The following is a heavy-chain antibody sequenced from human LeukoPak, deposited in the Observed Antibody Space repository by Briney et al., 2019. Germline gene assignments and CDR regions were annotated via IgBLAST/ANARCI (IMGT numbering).Heavy chain of an antibody. V-gene: IGHV3-21*01. Sequence: PGGSLRPSCAASGFTFSSYSMNWVRQAPGKGLEWVSSINSSSSYIYYADSVKGRFTISRDNAKNSLYLQMNSLRAEDTAVYYCARAGAARPGYYYYYMDVWGKGTTVTVSS. J-gene: IGHJ6*03. D-gene: IGHD6-6*01. CDR2: INSSSSYI. CDR1: GFTFSSYS. CDR3: ARAGAARPGYYYYYMDV.